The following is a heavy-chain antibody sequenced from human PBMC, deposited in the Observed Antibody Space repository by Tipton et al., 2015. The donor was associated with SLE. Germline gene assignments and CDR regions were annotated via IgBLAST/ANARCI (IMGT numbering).Heavy chain of an antibody. CDR2: IYYSGST. CDR3: ARRGYPPVS. CDR1: GGSISSSDYY. V-gene: IGHV4-39*07. J-gene: IGHJ5*02. D-gene: IGHD6-13*01. Sequence: TLSLTCTVSGGSISSSDYYWGWIRQPPGKGLEWIGSIYYSGSTDYNPSLKSRVTMSMDTSKNQFSLKLSSVTAADTAVYYCARRGYPPVSWGQGTLVTVSS.